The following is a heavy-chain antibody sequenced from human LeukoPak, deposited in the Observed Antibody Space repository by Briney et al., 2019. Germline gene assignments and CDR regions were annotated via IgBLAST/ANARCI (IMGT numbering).Heavy chain of an antibody. CDR1: GYRFTSYW. CDR2: IYPGDSDT. CDR3: AGLLHGLTTGFQH. D-gene: IGHD4-17*01. J-gene: IGHJ1*01. V-gene: IGHV5-51*01. Sequence: GESLKISCKGSGYRFTSYWIGWVRQMPGKGLEWMGIIYPGDSDTRYSPSFQGQVTISADKSISTAYLQWSSLKASDTAMYYCAGLLHGLTTGFQHWGQGTLVTVSS.